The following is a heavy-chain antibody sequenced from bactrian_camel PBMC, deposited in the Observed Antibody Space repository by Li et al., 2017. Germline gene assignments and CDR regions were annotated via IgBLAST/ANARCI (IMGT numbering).Heavy chain of an antibody. CDR1: GSAFNRYC. J-gene: IGHJ4*01. Sequence: HVQLVESGGGSVQAGGSLRLSCTTSGSAFNRYCLGWFRQAPGKQREGVAAVDSDGTTTYADSVKGRFTISKDSAKNILYLQMDSLKPEDTALYFCAVDLTCGRWYTPDKLLSYRGQGTQVTVS. V-gene: IGHV3S53*01. CDR3: AVDLTCGRWYTPDKLLSY. D-gene: IGHD2*01. CDR2: VDSDGTT.